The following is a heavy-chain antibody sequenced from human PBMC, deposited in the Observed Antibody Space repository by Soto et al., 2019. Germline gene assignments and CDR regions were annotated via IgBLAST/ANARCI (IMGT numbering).Heavy chain of an antibody. Sequence: QVQLVQSGAEVKKPGSSVKVSCRASGGTFSSYTISWVRQAPGQGLEWMGRIIPILGIANYAQKFQGRVTITADKSTRTAYMELGSVRSEDTAVYYCARGIVVVPAARNKWFDPWGQGTLVTVSS. J-gene: IGHJ5*02. CDR1: GGTFSSYT. CDR3: ARGIVVVPAARNKWFDP. CDR2: IIPILGIA. V-gene: IGHV1-69*02. D-gene: IGHD2-2*01.